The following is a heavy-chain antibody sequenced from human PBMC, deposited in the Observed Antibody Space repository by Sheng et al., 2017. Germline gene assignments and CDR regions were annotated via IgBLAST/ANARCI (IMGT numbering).Heavy chain of an antibody. Sequence: GAEQKKPGESLNISCKASGYDFTNHWIGWVRQMPGKGLEWMGAINPGDSETRYSPSFQDQVTISADKSTATAYLQRRGLKASDTAMFYCARLMSFCSGGTCFTTYNWFDSWGQGTLVTVSS. V-gene: IGHV5-51*01. CDR2: INPGDSET. CDR1: GYDFTNHW. D-gene: IGHD2-15*01. J-gene: IGHJ5*01. CDR3: ARLMSFCSGGTCFTTYNWFDS.